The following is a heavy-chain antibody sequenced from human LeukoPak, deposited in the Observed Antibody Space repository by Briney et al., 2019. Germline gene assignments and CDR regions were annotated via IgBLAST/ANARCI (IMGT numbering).Heavy chain of an antibody. CDR2: IYYSGST. J-gene: IGHJ4*02. D-gene: IGHD4-17*01. CDR3: AAADYGDYGRNDY. Sequence: SETLSLTCTVSGGSISSYCWSWIRQPPGKGLEWIGYIYYSGSTNYNPSLKSRVTISVDTSKNQFSLKLSSVTAADTAVYYCAAADYGDYGRNDYWGQGTLVTVSS. V-gene: IGHV4-59*01. CDR1: GGSISSYC.